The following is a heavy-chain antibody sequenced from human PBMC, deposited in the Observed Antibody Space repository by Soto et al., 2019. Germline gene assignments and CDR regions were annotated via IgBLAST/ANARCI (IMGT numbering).Heavy chain of an antibody. CDR3: ASLEYSSSSGHWFDP. D-gene: IGHD6-6*01. Sequence: GASVKVSCKASGGTFSSYAISWVRQAPGQGLEWMGGIIPIFGTANYAQKFQGRVTITADESTSTAYMELSSLRSEDTAVYYCASLEYSSSSGHWFDPWGQGTLVTVSS. V-gene: IGHV1-69*13. CDR2: IIPIFGTA. CDR1: GGTFSSYA. J-gene: IGHJ5*02.